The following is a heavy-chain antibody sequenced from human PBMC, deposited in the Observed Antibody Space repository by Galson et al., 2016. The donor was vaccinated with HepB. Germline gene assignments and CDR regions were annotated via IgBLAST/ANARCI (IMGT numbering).Heavy chain of an antibody. D-gene: IGHD5-12*01. CDR1: GYSFTTYD. CDR3: ARGATWINPPLGH. V-gene: IGHV1-8*01. J-gene: IGHJ4*02. CDR2: MNPNSGNT. Sequence: SVKVSCKASGYSFTTYDINWVRQAAGQRLEWMGWMNPNSGNTDYAQKFQGRFTMTRDTSISTAYLELSSLSSEDTAVYYCARGATWINPPLGHWGQGTLVTVSS.